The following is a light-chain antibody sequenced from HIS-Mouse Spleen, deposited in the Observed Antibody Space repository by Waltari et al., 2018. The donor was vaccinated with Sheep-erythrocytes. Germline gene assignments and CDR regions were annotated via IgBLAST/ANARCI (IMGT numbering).Light chain of an antibody. CDR2: EGS. Sequence: QSALTQPRSVSGSPGQSVTISCTGTSSDVGSYNLVSWYQQHPGKAPKLMIYEGSKRRSGGSNRFSGSKSGNPASLTISGLQAEDEADYYCCSYAGSSTPWVFGGGTKLTVL. V-gene: IGLV2-23*01. J-gene: IGLJ3*02. CDR1: SSDVGSYNL. CDR3: CSYAGSSTPWV.